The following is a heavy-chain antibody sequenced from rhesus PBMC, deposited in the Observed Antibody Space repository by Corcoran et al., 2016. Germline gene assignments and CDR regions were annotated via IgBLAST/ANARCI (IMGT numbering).Heavy chain of an antibody. CDR3: ARGYSNYDY. Sequence: QVQLQESGPGLVQPLETLSLPCAVSGGSLSSYYWSWLRPPPGKGLACIGYTYGSGSSTNYNHSLKSRVTLSVDTSKNQFSLKLSSVTAADTAVYYCARGYSNYDYWGQGVLVTVSS. D-gene: IGHD4-23*01. CDR1: GGSLSSYY. V-gene: IGHV4S11*01. CDR2: TYGSGSST. J-gene: IGHJ4*01.